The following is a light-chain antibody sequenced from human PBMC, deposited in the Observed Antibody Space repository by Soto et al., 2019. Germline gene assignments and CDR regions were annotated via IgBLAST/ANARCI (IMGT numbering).Light chain of an antibody. J-gene: IGLJ3*02. V-gene: IGLV1-47*01. CDR2: RNN. CDR3: AAWDDSLSSVV. Sequence: QSVLTQPPSASGTPGQRVTISCSGSSSNIGNNYVYWYQQLPETAPKLLIYRNNQRPSGVPDRFSGSKSGTSASLAISGLRSEDEADYYCAAWDDSLSSVVFGGGTQLTVL. CDR1: SSNIGNNY.